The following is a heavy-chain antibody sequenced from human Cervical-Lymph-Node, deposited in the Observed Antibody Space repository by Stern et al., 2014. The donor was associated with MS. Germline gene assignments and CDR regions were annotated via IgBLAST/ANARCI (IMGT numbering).Heavy chain of an antibody. D-gene: IGHD2-2*01. CDR1: GFTFNTYA. V-gene: IGHV3-30*04. CDR2: ISYDGVYK. CDR3: ARVEDTVVLEDDNEVRSLDH. J-gene: IGHJ4*02. Sequence: QMQLVQSGGGVVQPGRSLRLSCAASGFTFNTYAMHWVRQAPGKGLEWVAGISYDGVYKDYAESLKGRVTMSRDNSKNTLYLQINSLRSEDTAMYFCARVEDTVVLEDDNEVRSLDHWGQGTLVTVSS.